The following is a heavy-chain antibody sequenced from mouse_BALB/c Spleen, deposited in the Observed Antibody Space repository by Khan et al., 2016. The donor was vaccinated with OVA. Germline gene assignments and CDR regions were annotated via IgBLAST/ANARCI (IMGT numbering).Heavy chain of an antibody. CDR3: ASHLTGSFAY. J-gene: IGHJ3*01. V-gene: IGHV5-6*01. D-gene: IGHD4-1*01. CDR2: ISSDGDYT. Sequence: EVELVESGGDLEKPGGSLKLSCAASGFTFSSYSMSWVRQTPDKRLEWVASISSDGDYTYYPDSVKGRFTISRDNAKNTLYLQMSSLKSEDTAMYYCASHLTGSFAYGGQGTLVTVSA. CDR1: GFTFSSYS.